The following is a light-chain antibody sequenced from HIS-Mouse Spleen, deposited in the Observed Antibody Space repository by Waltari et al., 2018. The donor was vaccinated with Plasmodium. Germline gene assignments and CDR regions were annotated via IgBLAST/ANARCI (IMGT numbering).Light chain of an antibody. V-gene: IGLV3-10*01. CDR1: NIGSKS. CDR2: EDS. J-gene: IGLJ3*02. CDR3: YSTDSSGNHRV. Sequence: SYVLTQPPSVSVAPGQTARITCGGNNIGSKSVHWYQQKPGQAPVLVIYEDSKRSSGIPGGFSGSSSGTMATLTISGAQVEDEADYYCYSTDSSGNHRVFGGGTKLTVL.